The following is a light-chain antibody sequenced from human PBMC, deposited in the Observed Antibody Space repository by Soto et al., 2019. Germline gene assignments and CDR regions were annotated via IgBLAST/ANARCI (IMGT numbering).Light chain of an antibody. CDR2: GAS. CDR1: QNISSY. CDR3: QQRSNWPPIT. V-gene: IGKV3-11*01. J-gene: IGKJ5*01. Sequence: IVLTQSPVTLSLSPGERATLSCRASQNISSYLIWYQQKPGQAPRLLIYGASTRAAGIPARFSGSGSGTDFTLTISSLEPEDFAVYYCQQRSNWPPITFGQGTRLEIK.